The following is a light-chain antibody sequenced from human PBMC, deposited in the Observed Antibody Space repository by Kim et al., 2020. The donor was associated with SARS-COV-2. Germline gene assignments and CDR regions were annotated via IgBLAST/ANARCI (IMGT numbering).Light chain of an antibody. CDR2: DAS. CDR3: QHRNNWVWT. V-gene: IGKV3-11*01. Sequence: EIVLTQSPATLSLSPGERATLSCRASQGVRNDLAWHQQRPGQAPRLLVYDASKRATGIPARFSGSGSGTDFTLTISSLEPEDFAIYYCQHRNNWVWTFGQGTKVEIK. CDR1: QGVRND. J-gene: IGKJ1*01.